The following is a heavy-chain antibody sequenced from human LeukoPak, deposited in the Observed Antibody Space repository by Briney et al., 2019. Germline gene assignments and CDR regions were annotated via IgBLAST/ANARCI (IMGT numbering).Heavy chain of an antibody. Sequence: SQTLSLTCAVSGGSISSGGYSWSWIRQPPGKGLEWIGYIYHSGSTYYNPSLKSRVTISVDRSKNQFSLKLSSVTAADTAVYYCARGRPDYYDSSGYPTYYFDYWGQGTLVTVSS. V-gene: IGHV4-30-2*01. D-gene: IGHD3-22*01. J-gene: IGHJ4*02. CDR1: GGSISSGGYS. CDR2: IYHSGST. CDR3: ARGRPDYYDSSGYPTYYFDY.